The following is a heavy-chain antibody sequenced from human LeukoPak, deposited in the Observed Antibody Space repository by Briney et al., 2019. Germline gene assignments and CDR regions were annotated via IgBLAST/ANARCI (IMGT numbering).Heavy chain of an antibody. J-gene: IGHJ4*02. CDR3: ARDSTPGITGTIGLLDY. D-gene: IGHD1-7*01. V-gene: IGHV3-30-3*01. Sequence: GGSLRLSCAASGFTFSSYAMHWVRQAPGKGLEWVAVISYDGSNKYYADSVKGRFTISRDNSKNTLYLQMNSLRAEDTAVYYCARDSTPGITGTIGLLDYWGQGTLVTVSS. CDR2: ISYDGSNK. CDR1: GFTFSSYA.